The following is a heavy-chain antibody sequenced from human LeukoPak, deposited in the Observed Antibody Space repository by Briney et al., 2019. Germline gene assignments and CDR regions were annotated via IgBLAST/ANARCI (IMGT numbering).Heavy chain of an antibody. CDR3: AKASVYVYYGMDV. CDR2: INSDGSTT. J-gene: IGHJ6*02. V-gene: IGHV3-74*01. Sequence: GGSLRLSCAASGFTFSSHWMHWVRQAPGKGLVWVSRINSDGSTTSYADSVKGRFTISRDNAENTLYLQMNSLRAEDTAVYYCAKASVYVYYGMDVWGQGTTVTVPS. CDR1: GFTFSSHW. D-gene: IGHD3-16*02.